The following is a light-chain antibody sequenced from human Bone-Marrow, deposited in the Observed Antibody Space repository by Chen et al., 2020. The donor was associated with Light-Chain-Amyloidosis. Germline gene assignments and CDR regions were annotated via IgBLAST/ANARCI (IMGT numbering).Light chain of an antibody. CDR3: QVWDRSSDRPV. CDR1: NIGSTR. J-gene: IGLJ3*02. CDR2: DDS. V-gene: IGLV3-21*02. Sequence: SYVLTPPSSVSVAPGQTATIASGGNNIGSTRGHWYQQTPGQAPLLVVYDDSDRPSGIPERLSGSNSGNTATLTISRVEAGDEADYYCQVWDRSSDRPVFGGGTKLTVL.